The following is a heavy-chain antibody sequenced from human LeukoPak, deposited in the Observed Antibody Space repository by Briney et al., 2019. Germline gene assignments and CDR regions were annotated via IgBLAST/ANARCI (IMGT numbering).Heavy chain of an antibody. CDR2: VNRDGSET. CDR1: GFTLSSYW. J-gene: IGHJ6*02. Sequence: GGSLRLSCAASGFTLSSYWMTWVRQVPGRGPEWVANVNRDGSETYYLDSVKGRFTISKDNAKNSLYLQMNSLRAEDTALYHCARNNGMDVWGQGTTVIVSS. CDR3: ARNNGMDV. V-gene: IGHV3-7*03.